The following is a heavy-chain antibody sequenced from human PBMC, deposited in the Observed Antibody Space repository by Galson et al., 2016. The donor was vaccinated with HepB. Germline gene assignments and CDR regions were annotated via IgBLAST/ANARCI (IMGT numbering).Heavy chain of an antibody. V-gene: IGHV4-4*02. CDR1: GDSISGSDW. Sequence: SETLSLTCAVSGDSISGSDWWGWVRQSPEKGFEWIGEIYETGTANYNPPFTRRATISVDKSKNQISLRLDSVTAADTAVYYCTRGNLGAYATMAFDYWGQGSLVTVSS. CDR3: TRGNLGAYATMAFDY. D-gene: IGHD1-26*01. CDR2: IYETGTA. J-gene: IGHJ4*02.